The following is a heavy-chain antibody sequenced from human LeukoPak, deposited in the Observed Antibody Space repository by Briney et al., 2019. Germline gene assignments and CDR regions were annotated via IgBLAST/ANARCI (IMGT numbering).Heavy chain of an antibody. CDR2: ISSSSSTI. J-gene: IGHJ6*02. CDR1: GFTLSSYS. Sequence: GGSLRLSCAASGFTLSSYSMNWVRQAPGKGLEWVSYISSSSSTIYYADSVKGRFTISRDNAKNSLYLQMNSLRAEDTAVYYCAREYDSSGYYLAPYYYYGMDVWGQGTTVTVSS. V-gene: IGHV3-48*01. D-gene: IGHD3-22*01. CDR3: AREYDSSGYYLAPYYYYGMDV.